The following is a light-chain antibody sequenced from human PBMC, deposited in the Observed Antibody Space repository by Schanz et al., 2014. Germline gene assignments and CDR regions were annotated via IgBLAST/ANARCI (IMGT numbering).Light chain of an antibody. CDR1: QSIGTW. V-gene: IGKV1-5*01. J-gene: IGKJ1*01. CDR3: QQYNSYPWT. Sequence: DIQMTQSPSTLSASLGDRVTITCRASQSIGTWLAWYQQKPGKAPKLLIYDASSLDRGVPSRFSGSGSGTEFTLTISSLQPDDFATYYCQQYNSYPWTFGQGTKVEIK. CDR2: DAS.